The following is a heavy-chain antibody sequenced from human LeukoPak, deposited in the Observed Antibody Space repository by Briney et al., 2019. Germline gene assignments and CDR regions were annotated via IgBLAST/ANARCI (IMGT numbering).Heavy chain of an antibody. V-gene: IGHV1-2*02. CDR1: GYTFTGYY. D-gene: IGHD6-19*01. CDR2: INPNSGGT. CDR3: AREVAVPGVNAFDI. J-gene: IGHJ3*02. Sequence: ASVKVSCKASGYTFTGYYMHWVRQAPGQGLEWMGWINPNSGGTNYAQKFQGRVTMTRDTSISTAYMELSWLRSDGTAVYYCAREVAVPGVNAFDIWGQGTRVTVSS.